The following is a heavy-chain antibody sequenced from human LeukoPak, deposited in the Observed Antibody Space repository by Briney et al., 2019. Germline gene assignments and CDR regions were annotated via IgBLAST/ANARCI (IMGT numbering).Heavy chain of an antibody. J-gene: IGHJ6*02. CDR1: GASVTSGSFY. V-gene: IGHV4-61*02. CDR3: VREGPLTVQVPTAIRGYYYGLDV. CDR2: VYSSGRT. D-gene: IGHD2-2*02. Sequence: PSETLSLTCSVSGASVTSGSFYWSWLQQSAGKGLEWIGRVYSSGRTNYNPSLESRVTMSVDTSKNQISLKLASVTAADTAVYYCVREGPLTVQVPTAIRGYYYGLDVWGQGTTVTV.